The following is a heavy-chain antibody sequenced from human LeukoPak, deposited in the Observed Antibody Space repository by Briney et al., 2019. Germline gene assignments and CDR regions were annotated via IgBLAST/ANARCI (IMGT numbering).Heavy chain of an antibody. V-gene: IGHV4-59*01. CDR3: ARGPVGGTTYNDGDAFDI. CDR1: GGSISTYY. Sequence: SETLTLACTVSGGSISTYYWSWIRQPPGKGLEWIGYIYYSGSTNYNPSLKSRVTISVDTSKNQFSLKLSSVTAADTAVYYCARGPVGGTTYNDGDAFDIWGQGTMVTVSS. CDR2: IYYSGST. D-gene: IGHD1-7*01. J-gene: IGHJ3*02.